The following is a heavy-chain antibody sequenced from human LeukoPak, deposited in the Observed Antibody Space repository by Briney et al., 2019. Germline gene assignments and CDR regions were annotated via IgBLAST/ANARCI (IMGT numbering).Heavy chain of an antibody. V-gene: IGHV3-7*01. CDR1: RFTLRNYW. J-gene: IGHJ4*02. Sequence: PGGSLSLSCAASRFTLRNYWMIGVRQAPGEGVEWVANIKQDGSETYYVDSVKGRFTISRDNAKNSLSLQMNSLRAEDTAVYYCARQRGSGCLDYWGQGTLVTVSS. CDR3: ARQRGSGCLDY. D-gene: IGHD6-19*01. CDR2: IKQDGSET.